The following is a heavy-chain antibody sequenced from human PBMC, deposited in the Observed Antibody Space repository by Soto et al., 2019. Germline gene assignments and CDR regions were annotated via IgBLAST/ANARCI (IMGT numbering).Heavy chain of an antibody. J-gene: IGHJ4*02. D-gene: IGHD3-16*01. CDR1: GFSFFTYT. V-gene: IGHV3-21*01. CDR2: ISGDGNYK. Sequence: EVQLVDSGGGLVEPGGSLRLSCAASGFSFFTYTMDWVRQAPGKGLELVSSISGDGNYKYYACSVSGRFTISRDNAKNSLYLHMNSLYAEDTAVYYCARIEFSGIRPCRWGGYLDDWGQGTLVTVSS. CDR3: ARIEFSGIRPCRWGGYLDD.